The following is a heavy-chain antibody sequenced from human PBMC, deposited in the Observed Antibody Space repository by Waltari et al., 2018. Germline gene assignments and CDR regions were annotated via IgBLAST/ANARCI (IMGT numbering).Heavy chain of an antibody. CDR2: INQDGSVR. J-gene: IGHJ4*02. Sequence: EVQLVESGGGLVQPGGSLELACAAAGLPFNDYNMIWVRQAPGKGLEWVANINQDGSVRNYVGSVKGRFTISRDNGENSLFLQMNNLRAEDTALYYCARDAYSHPDYWGQGILVTVSS. CDR1: GLPFNDYN. D-gene: IGHD3-16*01. V-gene: IGHV3-7*01. CDR3: ARDAYSHPDY.